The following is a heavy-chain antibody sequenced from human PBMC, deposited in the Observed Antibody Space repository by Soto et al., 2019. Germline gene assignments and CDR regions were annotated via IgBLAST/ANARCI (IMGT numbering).Heavy chain of an antibody. Sequence: QMQLVQSGPEVKRPGTSVRVSCKASGFSFTGSAMQWVRQARGQRLEWIGWIVVASGNTYYTQKFLERLTITRDMSTSTAYMELSSLRSEDTAVYYCATEDFDIWGQGTLVTVSS. CDR2: IVVASGNT. CDR3: ATEDFDI. V-gene: IGHV1-58*02. CDR1: GFSFTGSA. J-gene: IGHJ3*02.